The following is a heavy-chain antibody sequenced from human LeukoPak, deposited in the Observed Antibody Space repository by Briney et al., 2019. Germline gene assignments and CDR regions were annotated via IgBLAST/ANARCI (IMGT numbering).Heavy chain of an antibody. D-gene: IGHD5-18*01. Sequence: GESLKISRKASGYSFTSYWIGWVRQMPGKGLEWMGIIDPSDSETRYTPSFQGQVTISVDKSLTTADLQWNSLKASDTAMYYCARQTAMGRSGDNWGQGTLVTVSS. J-gene: IGHJ4*02. V-gene: IGHV5-51*01. CDR3: ARQTAMGRSGDN. CDR2: IDPSDSET. CDR1: GYSFTSYW.